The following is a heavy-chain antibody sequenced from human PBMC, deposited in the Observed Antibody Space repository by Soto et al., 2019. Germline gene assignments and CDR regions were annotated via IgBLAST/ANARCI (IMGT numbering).Heavy chain of an antibody. CDR2: IYYSGST. Sequence: SENLSLSCTVSDGSISSYYWSWIRQPPGKGLEWIGYIYYSGSTNYNPSLKSRVTISVDTSKNQVSLKLSSVTAADTAVYYCARGRRPAARDNWSQXRSQGTSLTVSX. CDR3: ARGRRPAARDNWSQX. V-gene: IGHV4-59*01. J-gene: IGHJ5*02. D-gene: IGHD2-2*01. CDR1: DGSISSYY.